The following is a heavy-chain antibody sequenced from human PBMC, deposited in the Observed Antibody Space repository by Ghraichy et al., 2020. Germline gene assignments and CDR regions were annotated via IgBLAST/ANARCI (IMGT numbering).Heavy chain of an antibody. J-gene: IGHJ6*02. CDR1: GFTFSSYG. D-gene: IGHD4-11*01. CDR2: IRYDGSNK. Sequence: GGSLRLSCAASGFTFSSYGMHWVRQAPGKGLEWVAFIRYDGSNKYYADSVKGRFTISRDNSKNTLYLQMNSLRAEDTAMYYCAKDFVVTVTTFSIGPDGMDVWGQGTTVTVSS. CDR3: AKDFVVTVTTFSIGPDGMDV. V-gene: IGHV3-30*02.